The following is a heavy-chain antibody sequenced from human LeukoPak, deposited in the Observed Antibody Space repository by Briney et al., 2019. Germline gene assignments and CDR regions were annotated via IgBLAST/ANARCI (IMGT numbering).Heavy chain of an antibody. CDR1: GYSFNSQG. J-gene: IGHJ4*02. CDR2: FDPEDGET. CDR3: AKVRFSCSSISCYSFDY. V-gene: IGHV1-24*01. D-gene: IGHD2-2*02. Sequence: ASVKVSCKASGYSFNSQGMNWVRQAPGQGLEWMGGFDPEDGETIYAQKFQGRVTMTEDTSTDTAYMELSSLRSEDTAVYYCAKVRFSCSSISCYSFDYWGQGTLVTVSS.